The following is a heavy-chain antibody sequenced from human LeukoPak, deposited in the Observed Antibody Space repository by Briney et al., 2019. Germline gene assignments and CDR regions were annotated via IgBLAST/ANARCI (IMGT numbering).Heavy chain of an antibody. V-gene: IGHV4-34*01. Sequence: SSETLSLTCAVDGGSFSGYYWSWIRQPPGKGLEWIGEINHSGSTNYNPSLKSRVTISVETSKNQFSLKLSSVTAADTAVYYCARGFPLGGGGRSWGQGTLVTVSS. D-gene: IGHD2-15*01. J-gene: IGHJ5*02. CDR1: GGSFSGYY. CDR2: INHSGST. CDR3: ARGFPLGGGGRS.